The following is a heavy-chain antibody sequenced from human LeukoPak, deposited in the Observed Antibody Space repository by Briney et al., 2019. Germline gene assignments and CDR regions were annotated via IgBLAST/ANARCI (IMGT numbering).Heavy chain of an antibody. CDR3: GRGLDRYQPLQA. D-gene: IGHD2-2*01. Sequence: SETLSLTCSVYGGSISRSSYYWGWIRQPPGKGLDWIGSIYYSGSTYYNASLKSRVTISVDTSKNQFSLKLSSVTAADTAVYYCGRGLDRYQPLQAWGQGTLVTVSS. CDR1: GGSISRSSYY. J-gene: IGHJ5*02. CDR2: IYYSGST. V-gene: IGHV4-39*01.